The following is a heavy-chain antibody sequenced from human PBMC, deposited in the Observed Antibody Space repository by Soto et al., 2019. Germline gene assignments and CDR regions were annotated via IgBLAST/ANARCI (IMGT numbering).Heavy chain of an antibody. Sequence: SETLSLTCTVSGGSISSYYWSWIRQPPGKGLEWIGYIYYSGSTNYNPSLKSRVTISVDTSKNQFSLKLSSVTAADTAVYYCARDEYGGYDYFDYWGKGTLVTVSS. CDR2: IYYSGST. CDR1: GGSISSYY. CDR3: ARDEYGGYDYFDY. J-gene: IGHJ4*02. V-gene: IGHV4-59*01. D-gene: IGHD5-12*01.